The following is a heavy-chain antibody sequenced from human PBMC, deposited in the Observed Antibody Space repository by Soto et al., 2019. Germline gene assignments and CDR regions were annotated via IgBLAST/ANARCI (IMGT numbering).Heavy chain of an antibody. CDR2: IIPIFATA. J-gene: IGHJ6*02. V-gene: IGHV1-69*01. Sequence: QVQLVQSGAEVKKPGSSVKVSCKASGGTFSSYAISWVRQAPGQGLEWMGGIIPIFATANYAQKFQGRVTITAGESTRSAYLVLSRLRSEDTVVYCCADRKIGCEGCTNGVCAEGYYYCMGVWGQGTTVTVSS. CDR1: GGTFSSYA. CDR3: ADRKIGCEGCTNGVCAEGYYYCMGV. D-gene: IGHD2-8*01.